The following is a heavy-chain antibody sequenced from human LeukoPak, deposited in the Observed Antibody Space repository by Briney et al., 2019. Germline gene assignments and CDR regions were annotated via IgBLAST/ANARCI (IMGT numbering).Heavy chain of an antibody. J-gene: IGHJ3*02. CDR1: GFTFSSNY. Sequence: GGSLRLSCAASGFTFSSNYMSWVRQAPGKGLEWVSVIYSGGSTYYADSVKGRFTISRDNSKNTLYLQMNSLRAEDTAVYYCADSSGYYDAFDIWGQGTMVTVSS. CDR2: IYSGGST. D-gene: IGHD3-22*01. CDR3: ADSSGYYDAFDI. V-gene: IGHV3-53*01.